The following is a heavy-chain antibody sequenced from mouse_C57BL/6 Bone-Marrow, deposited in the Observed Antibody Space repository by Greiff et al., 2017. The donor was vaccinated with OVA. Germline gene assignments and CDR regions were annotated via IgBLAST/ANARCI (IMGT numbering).Heavy chain of an antibody. Sequence: QVQLKQSGAELARPGASVKLSCKASGYTFTSYGISWVKQRTGQGLEWIGEIYPRSGNTYYNEKFKGKATLTADKSSSTAYMELRSLTSEDSAVYFCARQLRLRLAYWGQGTLVTVSA. D-gene: IGHD3-2*02. CDR1: GYTFTSYG. CDR3: ARQLRLRLAY. CDR2: IYPRSGNT. J-gene: IGHJ3*01. V-gene: IGHV1-81*01.